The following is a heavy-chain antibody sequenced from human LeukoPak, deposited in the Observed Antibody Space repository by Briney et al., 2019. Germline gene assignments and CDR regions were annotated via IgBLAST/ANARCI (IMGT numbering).Heavy chain of an antibody. J-gene: IGHJ6*02. V-gene: IGHV3-30-3*01. Sequence: GGSLRLSCAASGFTFSSYAMHWVRQAPGKGLEWVALISYDGSNKFYADSVKGRFTISRDNSKNTLYLQMNSLRAEDTAVYYCARDCTFVGFASSSCWKNGMDVWGQGTTVTVSS. D-gene: IGHD2-2*01. CDR3: ARDCTFVGFASSSCWKNGMDV. CDR1: GFTFSSYA. CDR2: ISYDGSNK.